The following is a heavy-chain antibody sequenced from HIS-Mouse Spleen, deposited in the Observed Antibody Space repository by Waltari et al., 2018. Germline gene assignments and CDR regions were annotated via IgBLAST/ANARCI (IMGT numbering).Heavy chain of an antibody. J-gene: IGHJ2*01. Sequence: QLQLQESGPGLVKPSETLSLTCTVSGGSISSSSYYWGWIRQPPGKGLEWIGSIYYSGRTTSHPALQNRGTRSVDTSKNQFSRKLSSVTAADTAVYYCAREIPYSSSWYDWYFDLWGRGTLVTVSS. CDR3: AREIPYSSSWYDWYFDL. D-gene: IGHD6-13*01. CDR2: IYYSGRT. V-gene: IGHV4-39*07. CDR1: GGSISSSSYY.